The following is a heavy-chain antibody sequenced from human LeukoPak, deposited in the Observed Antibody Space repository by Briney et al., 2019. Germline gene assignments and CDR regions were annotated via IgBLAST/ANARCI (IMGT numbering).Heavy chain of an antibody. CDR1: GFTFSSYA. CDR3: TRDAASGTNWFDP. CDR2: ISGSGGST. V-gene: IGHV3-23*01. Sequence: GGSLRLSCAASGFTFSSYAMSWVRQAPGKGLEWVSAISGSGGSTYYADSVKGRFTISRDNSKNTLYLQMNSLRGEDTAVYYCTRDAASGTNWFDPWGQGTLVTVSS. J-gene: IGHJ5*02. D-gene: IGHD3-3*01.